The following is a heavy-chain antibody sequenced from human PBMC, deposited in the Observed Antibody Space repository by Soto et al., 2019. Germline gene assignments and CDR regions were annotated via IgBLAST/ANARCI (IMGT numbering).Heavy chain of an antibody. V-gene: IGHV3-11*06. J-gene: IGHJ6*02. D-gene: IGHD3-10*01. CDR1: GFTFSDYY. CDR2: ISSSSSYT. CDR3: ARDRGYYGMDV. Sequence: PGGSLRLSCAASGFTFSDYYMSWIRQAPGKGLEWVSYISSSSSYTNCADSVKGRFTISRDNAKNSLYLQMNSLRAEDTAVYYCARDRGYYGMDVWGQGTTVTVSS.